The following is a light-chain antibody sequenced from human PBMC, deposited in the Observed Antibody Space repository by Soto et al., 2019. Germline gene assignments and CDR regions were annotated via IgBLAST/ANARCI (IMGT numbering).Light chain of an antibody. J-gene: IGKJ5*01. CDR1: QGISNN. Sequence: EIVLTQSPGTLSVSPGERATLSCRASQGISNNLAWYQQKPGQAPRLLMYGASTRATGIPARFSGSGSGTEFTLTISSLQSEDFAVYYCQQYNNWPPITFGQGTRLEIK. CDR2: GAS. CDR3: QQYNNWPPIT. V-gene: IGKV3-15*01.